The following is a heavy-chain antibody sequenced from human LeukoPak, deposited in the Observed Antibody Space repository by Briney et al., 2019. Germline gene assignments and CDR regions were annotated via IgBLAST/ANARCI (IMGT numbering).Heavy chain of an antibody. V-gene: IGHV3-7*01. CDR3: ARRSYGSWGY. J-gene: IGHJ4*02. CDR2: IKQDGSEK. CDR1: GFTFSGYW. Sequence: GGSLRLSCAASGFTFSGYWMTWVRQAPGKGLEWVASIKQDGSEKYYVDSVKGRFTISRDNAKNSLYLQMNSLRAEDTAVYYCARRSYGSWGYWGQGTLVTVSS. D-gene: IGHD3-16*02.